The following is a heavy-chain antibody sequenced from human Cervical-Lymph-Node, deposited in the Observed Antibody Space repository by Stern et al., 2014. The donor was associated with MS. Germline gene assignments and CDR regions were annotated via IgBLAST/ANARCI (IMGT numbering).Heavy chain of an antibody. CDR3: AREVAGHRLGMMDV. D-gene: IGHD6-19*01. CDR2: INPSVGSK. J-gene: IGHJ6*02. V-gene: IGHV1-46*01. CDR1: GYTFTSYY. Sequence: VQLVQSGAEVKKPGASVKVSCKASGYTFTSYYMPWVRQAPGQGLEWMGIINPSVGSKSYAQKFQGRVIMTRDTSTSTVYMELSSLRSEDTAVYYCAREVAGHRLGMMDVWGQGTTVTVSS.